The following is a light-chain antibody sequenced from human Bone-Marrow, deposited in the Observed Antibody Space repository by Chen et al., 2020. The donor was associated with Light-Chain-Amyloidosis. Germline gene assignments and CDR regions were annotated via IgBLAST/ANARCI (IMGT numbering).Light chain of an antibody. CDR2: DAS. CDR1: QDISNF. CDR3: QQYDNPIT. J-gene: IGKJ3*01. V-gene: IGKV1-33*01. Sequence: DIQITPSPSSLSASVGDRVPITCQASQDISNFLNWYQQKPGKAPKLLIYDASNLETGVPSRFSGSGSGTDFTFTISSLQPEVIATYYCQQYDNPITFGPGTKVDIK.